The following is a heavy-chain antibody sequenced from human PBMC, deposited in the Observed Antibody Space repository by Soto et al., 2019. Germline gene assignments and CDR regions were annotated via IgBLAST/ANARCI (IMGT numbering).Heavy chain of an antibody. D-gene: IGHD3-3*01. J-gene: IGHJ4*02. Sequence: PGGSLRLSCAASGFTFSSYWMSWVRQAPGKGLEWVANIKQDGSEKYYVDSVKGRFTISRDNAKNSLYLQMNSLRAEDTAVYYCARFDDFWSGYYTFDYWGQGTLVTVSS. CDR1: GFTFSSYW. V-gene: IGHV3-7*01. CDR2: IKQDGSEK. CDR3: ARFDDFWSGYYTFDY.